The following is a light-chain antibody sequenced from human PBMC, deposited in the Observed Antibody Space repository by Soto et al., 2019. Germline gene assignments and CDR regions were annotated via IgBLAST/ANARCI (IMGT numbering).Light chain of an antibody. CDR2: DVF. CDR1: QSVGSTF. Sequence: EIVLTQSPGTLPLSPGEITTLSCRASQSVGSTFLTCYQQKPGQAPRLLIYDVFSRDTGITDRFSGSGSGTDFTLSISRLEPEDFAVYYCQQNSSSTGTFGQGSKLEIQ. V-gene: IGKV3-20*01. J-gene: IGKJ2*01. CDR3: QQNSSSTGT.